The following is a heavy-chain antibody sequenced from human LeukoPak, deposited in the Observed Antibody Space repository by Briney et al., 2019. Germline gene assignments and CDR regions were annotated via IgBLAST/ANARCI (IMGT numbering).Heavy chain of an antibody. D-gene: IGHD3-10*01. Sequence: GGSLRLSCAASGVPFSSYAMTWVRQAPGKGLEWVSAISGSGGSTYYADSVRGRFTISRDNSKNTLYLQMNSLRAEDTAVYYCAKASAGSGRALYYYGMDVWGKGTTVTASS. CDR2: ISGSGGST. V-gene: IGHV3-23*01. CDR1: GVPFSSYA. CDR3: AKASAGSGRALYYYGMDV. J-gene: IGHJ6*04.